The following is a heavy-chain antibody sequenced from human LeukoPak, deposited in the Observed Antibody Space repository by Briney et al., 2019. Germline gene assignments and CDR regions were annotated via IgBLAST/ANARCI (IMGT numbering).Heavy chain of an antibody. Sequence: ASVKVSCKASGYTFTGYYMHWVRQAPGQGLEWMGWINTNTGNPTYAQGFTGRFVFSLDTSVSTAYLQISSLKAEDTAVYYCARDQYSSGWLFDYWGQGTLVTVSS. V-gene: IGHV7-4-1*02. CDR2: INTNTGNP. D-gene: IGHD6-19*01. CDR1: GYTFTGYY. CDR3: ARDQYSSGWLFDY. J-gene: IGHJ4*02.